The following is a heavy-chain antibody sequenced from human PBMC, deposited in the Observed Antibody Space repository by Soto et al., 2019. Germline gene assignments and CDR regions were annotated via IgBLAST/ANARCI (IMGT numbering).Heavy chain of an antibody. Sequence: ETLSLTCTVSGGSISSSSCHWGWIRQPPGKGLEWIASIKYSGTTFYNPSLKSRVTLSVDTSKNQFALKLSSVTAADTAVYYCARGWGVVVTAIPHYYYYYGMDVWGQGTTVTVSS. V-gene: IGHV4-39*01. CDR3: ARGWGVVVTAIPHYYYYYGMDV. D-gene: IGHD2-21*02. J-gene: IGHJ6*02. CDR1: GGSISSSSCH. CDR2: IKYSGTT.